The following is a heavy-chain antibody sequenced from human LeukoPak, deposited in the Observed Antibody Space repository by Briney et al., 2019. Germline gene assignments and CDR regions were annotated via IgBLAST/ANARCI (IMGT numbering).Heavy chain of an antibody. J-gene: IGHJ5*02. D-gene: IGHD3-9*01. CDR3: AGYNYDILTYNWFDP. CDR1: GGTFSSYA. Sequence: GASVKVSCKASGGTFSSYAISWVRQAPGQGLEWMGGIIPIFGTANYAQKFQGRVTITADESTSTAYMELSSLRSEDTAVYYCAGYNYDILTYNWFDPWGQGTLVTVSS. CDR2: IIPIFGTA. V-gene: IGHV1-69*13.